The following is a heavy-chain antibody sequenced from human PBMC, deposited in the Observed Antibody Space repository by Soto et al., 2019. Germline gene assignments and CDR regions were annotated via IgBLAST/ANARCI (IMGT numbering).Heavy chain of an antibody. V-gene: IGHV3-48*02. CDR2: ISRSSTTV. J-gene: IGHJ4*02. D-gene: IGHD6-19*01. CDR3: ARDHSPDSSGWYYFDY. Sequence: EVHLVDSGGGLVQPGGSLRLSCAASGFTFSTYNMNWVRQAPGKGLEWVSYISRSSTTVYYADSVKGRFTISRDNAKNSVYLQMISLRDEDTALYYCARDHSPDSSGWYYFDYWGQGTLVTVSS. CDR1: GFTFSTYN.